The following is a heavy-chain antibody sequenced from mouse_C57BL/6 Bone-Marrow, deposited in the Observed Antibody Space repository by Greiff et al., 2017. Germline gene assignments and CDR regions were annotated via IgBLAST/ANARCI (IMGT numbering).Heavy chain of an antibody. CDR3: AREDYYGGSYDYAMDY. J-gene: IGHJ4*01. CDR2: IHPNSGST. V-gene: IGHV1-64*01. D-gene: IGHD1-1*01. Sequence: QVQLQQPGAELVKPGASVKLSCKASGYTFTSYWMHWVKQRPGQGLEWIGMIHPNSGSTNYNEKFKSKATLTVDKSSSTAYMQLSSLTSEDSAVYYCAREDYYGGSYDYAMDYWGQGTSVTVSS. CDR1: GYTFTSYW.